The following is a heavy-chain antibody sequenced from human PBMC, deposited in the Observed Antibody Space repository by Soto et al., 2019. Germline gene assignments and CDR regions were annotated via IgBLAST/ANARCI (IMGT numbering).Heavy chain of an antibody. CDR3: ARGSRGVSSRYQLLSGGYYYYGMDV. V-gene: IGHV3-11*06. J-gene: IGHJ6*02. CDR1: GFTFSDYY. CDR2: ISSSSSYT. Sequence: QVQLVESGGGLVKPGGSLRLSCAASGFTFSDYYMSWIRQAPGKGLEWVSYISSSSSYTNYADSVKGRFTISRDNAKNSLYLQMNSLRAEDTAVYYCARGSRGVSSRYQLLSGGYYYYGMDVWGQGTTVTVSS. D-gene: IGHD2-2*01.